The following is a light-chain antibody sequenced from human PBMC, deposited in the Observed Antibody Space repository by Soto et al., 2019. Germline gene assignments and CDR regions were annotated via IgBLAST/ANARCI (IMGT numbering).Light chain of an antibody. CDR2: TAS. V-gene: IGKV1-39*01. CDR3: QQTYSKPWT. J-gene: IGKJ1*01. CDR1: QSISTY. Sequence: DIQMTQSPSSLSASVVDRVTITCRASQSISTYLNWYQQKPGKAPKFLIYTASSLQSGVPSRFSGSGSGTHFTLTISSLQPEDFAAYYCQQTYSKPWTFGPGTKVDIK.